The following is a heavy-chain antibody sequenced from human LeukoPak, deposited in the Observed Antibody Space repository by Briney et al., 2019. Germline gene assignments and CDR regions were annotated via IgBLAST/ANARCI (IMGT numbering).Heavy chain of an antibody. CDR2: ISISTRTK. V-gene: IGHV3-48*02. CDR1: GFSFSSYE. CDR3: ARQSWVSGNIDY. J-gene: IGHJ4*02. Sequence: PGGSLRLSCAASGFSFSSYEMNWVRQAPGKGLERVAYISISTRTKHYADSVKGRFSIFRDNAKNSLYLQMNSLRDEDTAVYYCARQSWVSGNIDYWGQGTLVTVSS. D-gene: IGHD3-10*01.